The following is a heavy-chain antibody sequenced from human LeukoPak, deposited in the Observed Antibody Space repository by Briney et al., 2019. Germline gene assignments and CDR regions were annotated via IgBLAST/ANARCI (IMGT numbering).Heavy chain of an antibody. J-gene: IGHJ4*02. Sequence: GGSLRLSCAASGFTFSSYWMSWVRQAPGKGLEWVANIKQDGSEKYYADSVKGRFTISRDNSKNTLYLQMNSLRAEDTAVYYCAREAVYYDSSGYYGSDYWGQGTLVTVSS. CDR3: AREAVYYDSSGYYGSDY. V-gene: IGHV3-7*01. CDR2: IKQDGSEK. D-gene: IGHD3-22*01. CDR1: GFTFSSYW.